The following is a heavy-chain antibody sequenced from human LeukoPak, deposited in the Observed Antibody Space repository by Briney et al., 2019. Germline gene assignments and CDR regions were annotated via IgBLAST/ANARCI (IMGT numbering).Heavy chain of an antibody. CDR2: ISTSGGST. Sequence: GESLRLSCAASGFTFSSYAMSWVRQAPGKGLEWVSGISTSGGSTSYADSVKGLFTISRDNPRNTLYMQMNSLRAEDTALYYCAIMHPYYDGSGYWVQWGQGTLVTVSS. CDR1: GFTFSSYA. V-gene: IGHV3-23*01. D-gene: IGHD3-22*01. CDR3: AIMHPYYDGSGYWVQ. J-gene: IGHJ4*02.